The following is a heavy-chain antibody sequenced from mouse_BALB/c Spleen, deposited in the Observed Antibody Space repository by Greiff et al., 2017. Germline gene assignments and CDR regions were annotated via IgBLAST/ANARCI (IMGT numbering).Heavy chain of an antibody. Sequence: QVQLQQPGAELVMPGASVKMSCKASGYTFTDYWMHWVKQRPGQGLEWIGAIDTSDSYTSYNQKFKGKATLTVDESSSTAYMQLSSLTSEDSAVYYCARGGGSSLDYWGQGTTLTVSS. CDR3: ARGGGSSLDY. D-gene: IGHD1-1*01. J-gene: IGHJ2*01. V-gene: IGHV1-69*01. CDR1: GYTFTDYW. CDR2: IDTSDSYT.